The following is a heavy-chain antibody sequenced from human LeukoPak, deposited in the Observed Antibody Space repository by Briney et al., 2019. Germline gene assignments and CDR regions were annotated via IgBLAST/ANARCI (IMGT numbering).Heavy chain of an antibody. J-gene: IGHJ6*02. V-gene: IGHV5-51*01. CDR2: IYPGDSGT. D-gene: IGHD6-19*01. CDR3: ASSHSSGWSYYYYGMDV. Sequence: GESLKISCKGSGYSFTSYWIGWVRQMPGKGLEWMGIIYPGDSGTRYSPSFQGQVTISADKSISTAYLQWSSLKASDTAMYYCASSHSSGWSYYYYGMDVWGQGTTVAVSS. CDR1: GYSFTSYW.